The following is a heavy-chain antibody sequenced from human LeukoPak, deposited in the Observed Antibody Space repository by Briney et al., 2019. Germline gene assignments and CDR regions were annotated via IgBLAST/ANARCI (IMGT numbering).Heavy chain of an antibody. Sequence: SETLSLTCTVSGGSISSYYWSWIRQPPGKGLEWIGYIYYSGSTYYNPSLKSRVTISVDTSKNQFSLKLSSVTAADTALYYCARRSQDWAFDIWGQGTMVTVSS. CDR2: IYYSGST. D-gene: IGHD2-15*01. CDR3: ARRSQDWAFDI. J-gene: IGHJ3*02. CDR1: GGSISSYY. V-gene: IGHV4-59*08.